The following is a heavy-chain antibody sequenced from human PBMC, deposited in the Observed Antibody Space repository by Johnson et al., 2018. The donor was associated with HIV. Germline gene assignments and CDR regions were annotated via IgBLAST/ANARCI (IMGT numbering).Heavy chain of an antibody. CDR1: GFTFRSYG. CDR3: ARGRGGSYADAFDI. CDR2: IRYDGSNK. Sequence: QVQLVESGGGVVQPGGSLRLSCAASGFTFRSYGMHWVRQAPGKGLEWVAFIRYDGSNKYYADSVKGRFTISRDNSKNTLYLQMNSLRAEDTAVYYCARGRGGSYADAFDIWGQGTMVTVSS. V-gene: IGHV3-30*02. D-gene: IGHD1-26*01. J-gene: IGHJ3*02.